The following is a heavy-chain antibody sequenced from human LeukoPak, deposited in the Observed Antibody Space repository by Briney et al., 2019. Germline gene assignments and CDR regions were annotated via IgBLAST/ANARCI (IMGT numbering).Heavy chain of an antibody. J-gene: IGHJ5*02. Sequence: SETLTLTCAVYGGSFSGYHWSWIRQPPGKGLEWIGEINHSGSTNYNPSLKSRVTISVDTSKNQFSLKLSSVTAADTAVYYCARGHYYDSSGYYPWGQGTLVTVSS. V-gene: IGHV4-34*01. CDR1: GGSFSGYH. D-gene: IGHD3-22*01. CDR2: INHSGST. CDR3: ARGHYYDSSGYYP.